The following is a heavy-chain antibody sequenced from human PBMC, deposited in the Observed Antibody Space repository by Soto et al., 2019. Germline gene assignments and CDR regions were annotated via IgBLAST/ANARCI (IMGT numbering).Heavy chain of an antibody. J-gene: IGHJ4*02. Sequence: QVQLQESGPGLVKPSQTLSLTCTASGGSISSGGYYWSWIRQHPGKGLEWIGYIYHSGSTYYNPSLKSRVTISVDTSKNQFSLKLSSVTAADTAVYYCARGGIAAAAPPDYWGQGTLVTVSS. CDR2: IYHSGST. V-gene: IGHV4-31*03. D-gene: IGHD6-13*01. CDR1: GGSISSGGYY. CDR3: ARGGIAAAAPPDY.